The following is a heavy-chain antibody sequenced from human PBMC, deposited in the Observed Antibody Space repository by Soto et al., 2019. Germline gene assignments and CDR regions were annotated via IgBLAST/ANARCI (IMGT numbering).Heavy chain of an antibody. J-gene: IGHJ4*02. CDR1: GFFLSDYG. Sequence: QVQLVESGGGVVQPGGSLTLSCTASGFFLSDYGMHWVRQAPGKGLEWVAATSYDGSSEYYADSVKDRFTTSRDNAKNTLYLHMKRLRVEDRAMYFCARGGGLNQLLSGSDHWGQGTLVTVSS. CDR2: TSYDGSSE. CDR3: ARGGGLNQLLSGSDH. D-gene: IGHD2-21*01. V-gene: IGHV3-30*03.